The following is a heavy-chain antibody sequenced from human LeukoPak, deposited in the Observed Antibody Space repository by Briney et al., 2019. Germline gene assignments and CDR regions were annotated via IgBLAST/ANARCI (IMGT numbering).Heavy chain of an antibody. J-gene: IGHJ5*02. V-gene: IGHV5-51*01. CDR2: IYPGDSHT. D-gene: IGHD6-19*01. CDR1: GYIFTDYW. CDR3: ARFRSVTGNNWFDP. Sequence: GESLKISCKGFGYIFTDYWIAWVRQMPGKGLEWMGIIYPGDSHTRYSPSFQGQVTISADKSISTAYLQWSSLKASDSAMYYCARFRSVTGNNWFDPWGQGTLVTVSS.